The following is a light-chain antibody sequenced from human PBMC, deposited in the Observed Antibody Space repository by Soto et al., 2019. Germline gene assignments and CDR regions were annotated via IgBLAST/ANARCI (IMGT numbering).Light chain of an antibody. CDR1: QSISSY. CDR3: QQSYSTPFT. J-gene: IGKJ3*01. CDR2: AAS. V-gene: IGKV1-39*01. Sequence: DIQMTQSPSSLSASVGDRVTITCRASQSISSYLNLYQQKPGKAPKLLIYAASSLQSGVPSRFSGSGSGTDFTLTISNLQPEDFATYYCQQSYSTPFTFGPGTKVDIK.